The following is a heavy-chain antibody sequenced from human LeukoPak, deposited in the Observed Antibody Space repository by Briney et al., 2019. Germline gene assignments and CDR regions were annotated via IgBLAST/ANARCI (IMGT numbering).Heavy chain of an antibody. J-gene: IGHJ6*02. CDR3: ARYGRIAVTSKDNYYCRMDV. CDR2: INAGNGDT. CDR1: GYTFTTYA. D-gene: IGHD6-19*01. Sequence: ASVTVSCKASGYTFTTYAMHWVRQAPGQGLEWMGWINAGNGDTKYSQKFQGRVTITRDTSATTAYMELSSLRSEDTAVYFCARYGRIAVTSKDNYYCRMDVWGQGTTVTVSS. V-gene: IGHV1-3*01.